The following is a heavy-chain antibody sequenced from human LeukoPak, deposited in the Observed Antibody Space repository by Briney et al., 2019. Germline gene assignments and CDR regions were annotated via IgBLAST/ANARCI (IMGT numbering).Heavy chain of an antibody. CDR1: GFTFSSYW. CDR2: IKKDGSEK. CDR3: ATSSGYCTNGVCPDAFDI. V-gene: IGHV3-7*03. J-gene: IGHJ3*02. D-gene: IGHD2-8*01. Sequence: GVSLRLSCAASGFTFSSYWMSWVRQAPGKGLEWVANIKKDGSEKYYVDSVKGRFTISRDDVKNSLYLQMNSLRAEDTAVYYCATSSGYCTNGVCPDAFDIWGQGTMGTVSS.